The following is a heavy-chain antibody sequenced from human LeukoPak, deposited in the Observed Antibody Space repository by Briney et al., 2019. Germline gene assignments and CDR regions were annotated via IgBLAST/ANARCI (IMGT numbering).Heavy chain of an antibody. Sequence: PSETLSLTCTVSGGSISSYYWSWIRQPPGKGLEWIGYIYYSGSTNYNPSLKSRVAISVETSKNQFSLKLSSVTAADTAVYYCARSGYSSSWPLYNWFDPWGQGTLVTVSS. V-gene: IGHV4-59*01. CDR1: GGSISSYY. CDR3: ARSGYSSSWPLYNWFDP. CDR2: IYYSGST. J-gene: IGHJ5*02. D-gene: IGHD6-13*01.